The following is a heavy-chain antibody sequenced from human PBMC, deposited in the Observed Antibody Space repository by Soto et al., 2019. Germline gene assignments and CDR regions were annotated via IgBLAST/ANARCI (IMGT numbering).Heavy chain of an antibody. D-gene: IGHD6-13*01. Sequence: QVQLQQWGAGLLKPSETLSLTCAVYGGSFNNYYWNWIRQPPGKGLEWLGEINHSGSTNYNPSLESRVTMSVDTSQNQFSLRLSSVTAADTAVYYCARGAAAGTLPFDYWGQGTLVTVSS. V-gene: IGHV4-34*01. J-gene: IGHJ4*02. CDR2: INHSGST. CDR1: GGSFNNYY. CDR3: ARGAAAGTLPFDY.